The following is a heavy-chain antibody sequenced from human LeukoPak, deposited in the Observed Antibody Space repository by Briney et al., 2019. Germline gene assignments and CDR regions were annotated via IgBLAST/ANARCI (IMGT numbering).Heavy chain of an antibody. Sequence: GGSLRLSRAASGFTFSSYGMHWVRQAPGKGLEWVAFIRYDGSNKYYADSVKGRFTISRDNSKNTLYLQMNSLRAEDTAVYYCAKGDSSSWYYFDYWGQGTLVTVSS. CDR1: GFTFSSYG. D-gene: IGHD6-13*01. CDR3: AKGDSSSWYYFDY. CDR2: IRYDGSNK. J-gene: IGHJ4*02. V-gene: IGHV3-30*02.